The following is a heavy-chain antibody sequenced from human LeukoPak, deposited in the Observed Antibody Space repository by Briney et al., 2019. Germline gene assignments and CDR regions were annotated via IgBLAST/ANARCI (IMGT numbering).Heavy chain of an antibody. V-gene: IGHV1-69*06. Sequence: GASVKVSCKASGGTFSSYAISWVRQAPGQGLEWMGGIIPIFGTANYAQKFQGRVTITADKSTSTAYMELSSLRSEDTAVYYCARGAHYGDYVKFDYWGQGTLVTVSS. CDR2: IIPIFGTA. J-gene: IGHJ4*02. CDR3: ARGAHYGDYVKFDY. D-gene: IGHD4-17*01. CDR1: GGTFSSYA.